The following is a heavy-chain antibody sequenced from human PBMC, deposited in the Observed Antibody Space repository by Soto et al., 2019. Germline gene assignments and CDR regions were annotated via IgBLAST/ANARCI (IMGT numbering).Heavy chain of an antibody. Sequence: GGSLRLSCAASGFTFSSYAMHWVRQAPGKGLEWVAVISYDGSNKYYADSVKGRFTISRDNSKNTLYLQMNSLRAEDTAVYYCAREGFYCSSTSCLDYYYYGMDVWGQGTTVTVSS. CDR1: GFTFSSYA. CDR3: AREGFYCSSTSCLDYYYYGMDV. J-gene: IGHJ6*02. D-gene: IGHD2-2*01. V-gene: IGHV3-30-3*01. CDR2: ISYDGSNK.